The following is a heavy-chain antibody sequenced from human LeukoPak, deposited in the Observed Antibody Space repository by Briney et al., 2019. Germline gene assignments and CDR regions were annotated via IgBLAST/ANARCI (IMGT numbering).Heavy chain of an antibody. Sequence: SETLSLTCTVSGGSISSYYWSWIRQPPGKGLEWIGYIYYSGSTNYNPSLKSRVTISVDTSKNQFSLKVSSVTAADTAVYYCARDDSSGYYRLWGQGTLVTVSS. CDR1: GGSISSYY. V-gene: IGHV4-59*01. CDR2: IYYSGST. J-gene: IGHJ4*02. CDR3: ARDDSSGYYRL. D-gene: IGHD3-22*01.